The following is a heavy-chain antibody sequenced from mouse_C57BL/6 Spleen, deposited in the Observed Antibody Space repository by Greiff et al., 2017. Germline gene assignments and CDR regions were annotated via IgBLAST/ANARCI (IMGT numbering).Heavy chain of an antibody. CDR3: ARSSTMITTSYWYFDV. CDR1: GFSLTSYG. J-gene: IGHJ1*03. V-gene: IGHV2-2*01. D-gene: IGHD2-4*01. Sequence: VQLVESGPGLVQPSQSLSITCTVSGFSLTSYGVHWVRQSPGKGLEWLGVIWSGGSTDYNAAFISRLSISKDNSKSQVFFKMNSLQADDTAIYYCARSSTMITTSYWYFDVWGTGTTVTVSS. CDR2: IWSGGST.